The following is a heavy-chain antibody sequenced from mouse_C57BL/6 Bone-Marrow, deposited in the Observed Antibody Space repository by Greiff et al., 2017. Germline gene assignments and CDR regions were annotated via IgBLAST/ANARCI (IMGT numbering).Heavy chain of an antibody. D-gene: IGHD2-4*01. J-gene: IGHJ2*01. CDR3: TTWGDYGFDY. Sequence: EVQLVESGAELVRPGTSVKVSCKASGYAFTNYLIEWVKQRPEQGLEWIGWIDPENGDTEYASKFQGKATITADTSSNTAYLQLSSLTSEETAVYYCTTWGDYGFDYWGQGTTLTVSS. CDR1: GYAFTNYL. V-gene: IGHV14-4*01. CDR2: IDPENGDT.